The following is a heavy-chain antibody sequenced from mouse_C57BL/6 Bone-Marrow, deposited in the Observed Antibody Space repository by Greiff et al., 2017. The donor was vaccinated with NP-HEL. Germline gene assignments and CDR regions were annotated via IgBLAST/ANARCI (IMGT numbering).Heavy chain of an antibody. Sequence: EVMLVESGGGLVQPGGSLKLSCAASGFTFSDYGMAWVRQAPRKGPEWVAFISNLAYSIYYADTVTGRFTISRENAKNTLYLEMSSLRSEDTAMYYCARHGDAPFAYWGQGTLVTVSA. V-gene: IGHV5-15*01. J-gene: IGHJ3*01. CDR1: GFTFSDYG. D-gene: IGHD2-13*01. CDR2: ISNLAYSI. CDR3: ARHGDAPFAY.